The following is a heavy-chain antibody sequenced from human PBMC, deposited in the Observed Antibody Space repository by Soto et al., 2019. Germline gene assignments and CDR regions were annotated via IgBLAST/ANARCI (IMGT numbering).Heavy chain of an antibody. D-gene: IGHD2-2*01. CDR3: VKGYTTSCFARFHY. V-gene: IGHV3-9*01. Sequence: EVQLVESGGGLVQPGRSLRLSCAASAFTFGDYAMHWVRQAPGRGLEWVSCISWNSGNIVYVDSVEGRFTISRDNAKNSLYLQMNSLVPEDTAFYYCVKGYTTSCFARFHYWGQGALVTVSS. CDR2: ISWNSGNI. CDR1: AFTFGDYA. J-gene: IGHJ4*02.